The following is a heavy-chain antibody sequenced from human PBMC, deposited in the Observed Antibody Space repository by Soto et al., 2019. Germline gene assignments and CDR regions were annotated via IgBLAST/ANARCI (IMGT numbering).Heavy chain of an antibody. D-gene: IGHD1-26*01. J-gene: IGHJ4*02. V-gene: IGHV3-23*01. CDR2: ISGSGGSK. Sequence: GSLSLCCAASGLNFSSYAMSWVRQAPGKGLEWVSAISGSGGSKYYADPVKGRFTISRDNSKNTLYLQMNSLRAEDTAVYYSAKDPGGSYEDYFEYWGQGTLVTVSS. CDR1: GLNFSSYA. CDR3: AKDPGGSYEDYFEY.